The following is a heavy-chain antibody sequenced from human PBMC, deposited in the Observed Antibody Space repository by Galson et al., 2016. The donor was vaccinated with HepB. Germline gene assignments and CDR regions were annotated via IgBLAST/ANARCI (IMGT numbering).Heavy chain of an antibody. CDR3: ARGLVEWSFPYYSAMDV. CDR1: GFTFTSYG. CDR2: IWYDGSNT. J-gene: IGHJ6*02. Sequence: SLRLSCATSGFTFTSYGMHWVRQAPGKGLEWVAVIWYDGSNTFYGDSVKGRFIISRDIPKRTVFLQMNSLRADDTAVSYCARGLVEWSFPYYSAMDVWGQGTTVTVSS. V-gene: IGHV3-33*01. D-gene: IGHD3-3*01.